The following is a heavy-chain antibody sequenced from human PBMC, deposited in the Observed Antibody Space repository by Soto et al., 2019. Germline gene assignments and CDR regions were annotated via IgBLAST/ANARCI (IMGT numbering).Heavy chain of an antibody. CDR1: GFTFSGSA. CDR2: IRNKANNYAT. V-gene: IGHV3-73*01. Sequence: GSLRLSCAASGFTFSGSALHWVRQASGKGLEWVGRIRNKANNYATAYAASVKGRFTISRDDSKNTAYLQMNCLKTEDTAVYYCTRLWGITATGNFDYWGQGT. D-gene: IGHD6-13*01. J-gene: IGHJ4*02. CDR3: TRLWGITATGNFDY.